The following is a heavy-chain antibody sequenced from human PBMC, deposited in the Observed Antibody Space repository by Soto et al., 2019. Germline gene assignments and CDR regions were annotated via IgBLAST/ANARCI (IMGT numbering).Heavy chain of an antibody. CDR1: GGSISSYY. D-gene: IGHD6-6*01. J-gene: IGHJ6*02. CDR2: IYYSGST. V-gene: IGHV4-59*01. Sequence: QVQLQESGPGLVKPSETLSLTCTVSGGSISSYYWSWIRQPPGKGLEWIGYIYYSGSTNYNPSLKSRVTISVDTSKNQFSLKLSSVTAADTAVYYCARGREQLVLDGMDVWGQGTTVTVSS. CDR3: ARGREQLVLDGMDV.